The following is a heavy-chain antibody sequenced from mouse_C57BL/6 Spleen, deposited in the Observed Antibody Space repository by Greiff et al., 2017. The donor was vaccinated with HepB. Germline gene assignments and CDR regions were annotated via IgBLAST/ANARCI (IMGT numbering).Heavy chain of an antibody. V-gene: IGHV5-6*01. J-gene: IGHJ3*01. CDR3: ARGNWAAWFAY. CDR2: ISSGGSYT. Sequence: EVHLVESGGDLVKPGGSLKLSCAASGFTFSSYGMSWVRQTPDKRLEWVATISSGGSYTYYPDSVKGRFTISRDNAKNTLYLKMSSLKSEDTAMYYCARGNWAAWFAYWGQGTLVTVSA. D-gene: IGHD4-1*01. CDR1: GFTFSSYG.